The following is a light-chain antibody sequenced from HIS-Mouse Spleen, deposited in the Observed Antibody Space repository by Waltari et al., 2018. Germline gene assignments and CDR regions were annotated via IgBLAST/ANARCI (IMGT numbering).Light chain of an antibody. J-gene: IGKJ2*01. CDR2: KAS. V-gene: IGKV1-5*03. CDR3: QQYNSYSPYT. CDR1: QSISSW. Sequence: DIQMTQSPSTLSASVGDRLTITCRASQSISSWLAWYQQKPGKAPKPLIYKASSLESGVPSRFSGSGSGTEFTLTISSLQPDDFATYYCQQYNSYSPYTFGQGTKLEIK.